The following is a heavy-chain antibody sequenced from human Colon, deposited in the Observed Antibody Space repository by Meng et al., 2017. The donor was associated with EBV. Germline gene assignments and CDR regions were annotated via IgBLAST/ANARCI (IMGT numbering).Heavy chain of an antibody. D-gene: IGHD6-19*01. CDR1: GGSVSSGGYY. Sequence: QRQLQESGPGLVKPSQTLSLTCTVSGGSVSSGGYYWTWIRQHPGKGLEWFGHIYYSGSTFYNPSLKRRVIISIDTSKNQFSLNLRSVTAADTAVYYCARVSSGWDYFDYWGQGTLVTVFS. CDR3: ARVSSGWDYFDY. V-gene: IGHV4-31*03. CDR2: IYYSGST. J-gene: IGHJ4*02.